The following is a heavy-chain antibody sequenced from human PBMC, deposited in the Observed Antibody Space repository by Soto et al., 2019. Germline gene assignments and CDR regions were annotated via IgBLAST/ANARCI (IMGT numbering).Heavy chain of an antibody. Sequence: EVQLLESGGGLVQPGGSLRLSCAASGFTFSSFAMSWVRQAPGKGLEWLAGITFRGDYTYYADSVKGRFTLSRDNSRSRLDLEMNSLQVEDTALYYCAKLGTMGGFDSWGQGTLLTVSA. CDR3: AKLGTMGGFDS. D-gene: IGHD3-10*01. CDR2: ITFRGDYT. J-gene: IGHJ4*02. CDR1: GFTFSSFA. V-gene: IGHV3-23*01.